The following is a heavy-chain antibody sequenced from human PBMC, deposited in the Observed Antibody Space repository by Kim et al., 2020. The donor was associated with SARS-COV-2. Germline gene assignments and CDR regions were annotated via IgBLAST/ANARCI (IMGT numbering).Heavy chain of an antibody. V-gene: IGHV3-30*06. Sequence: DSVKDRLTNSRDNSKNTLYLQMNSLRAEDTAVYYCARTYSGSYWDAFDICGQGTMVTVSS. D-gene: IGHD1-26*01. J-gene: IGHJ3*02. CDR3: ARTYSGSYWDAFDI.